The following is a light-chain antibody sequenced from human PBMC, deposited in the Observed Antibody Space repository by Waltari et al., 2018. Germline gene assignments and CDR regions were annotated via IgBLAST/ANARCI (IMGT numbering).Light chain of an antibody. J-gene: IGKJ4*02. Sequence: DIQMTQSPSSLSASVGDRVTISCRASQSISGYLNCYQQKPGKAPKVLIYATSSLQSGLASRISCSGSGTEFTLTITSRQPEDCATDYCQQSYRTPPLTFGGGTKVEIK. CDR1: QSISGY. V-gene: IGKV1-39*01. CDR2: ATS. CDR3: QQSYRTPPLT.